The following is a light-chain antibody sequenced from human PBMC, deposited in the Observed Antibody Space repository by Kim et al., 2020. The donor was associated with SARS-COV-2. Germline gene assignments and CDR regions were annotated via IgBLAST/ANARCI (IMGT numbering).Light chain of an antibody. J-gene: IGLJ3*02. CDR1: TSNIGSNS. CDR2: SNN. CDR3: AAWDDSLNGPV. V-gene: IGLV1-44*01. Sequence: GQRVTISSSRSTSNIGSNSVNWYQQLPGTAPKLLLYSNNQRPSGVPDRFTGSKSGTSASLAISGLQSEDEADYYCAAWDDSLNGPVFGGGTQLTVL.